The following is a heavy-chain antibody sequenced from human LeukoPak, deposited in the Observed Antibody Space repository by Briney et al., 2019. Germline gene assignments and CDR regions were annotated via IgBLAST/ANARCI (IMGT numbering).Heavy chain of an antibody. V-gene: IGHV1-8*01. Sequence: ASVKVSCTASGYTFAGYDINWVRQATGQGLEWMGWMNPNSGNANSAQKFQGRITMTRDTSIDTAYMELSSLRSEDTAVYYCARGPILVRGVILADSVGGMDVWGQGTTVTVSS. CDR1: GYTFAGYD. CDR3: ARGPILVRGVILADSVGGMDV. CDR2: MNPNSGNA. J-gene: IGHJ6*02. D-gene: IGHD3-10*01.